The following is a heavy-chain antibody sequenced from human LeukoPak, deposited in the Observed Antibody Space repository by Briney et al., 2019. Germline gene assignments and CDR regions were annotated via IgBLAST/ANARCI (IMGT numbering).Heavy chain of an antibody. Sequence: GASVKVSCKASGGTFSSYAISWVRQAPGQGLEWMGGIIPIFGTANYAQKFQGRVTITADESTSTAYMELSSLRSEDTAVYYCARDITSGGIRFDPWGQGTLVTVSS. V-gene: IGHV1-69*13. J-gene: IGHJ5*02. D-gene: IGHD2-2*01. CDR1: GGTFSSYA. CDR3: ARDITSGGIRFDP. CDR2: IIPIFGTA.